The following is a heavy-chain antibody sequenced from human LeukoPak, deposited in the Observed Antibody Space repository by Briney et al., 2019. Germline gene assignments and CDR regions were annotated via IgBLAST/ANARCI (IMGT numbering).Heavy chain of an antibody. CDR3: ARVYYSNSYDYWYFDL. J-gene: IGHJ2*01. Sequence: PSETLSLTCTVSGVSISSTSYYWGWIRQPPGKGLEWIGSIYYSGRTYYNPSLKSRVTMSVDTSKNQFSLKLSSVTAADTAVYYCARVYYSNSYDYWYFDLWGRGTLVTVSS. CDR1: GVSISSTSYY. CDR2: IYYSGRT. D-gene: IGHD6-13*01. V-gene: IGHV4-39*07.